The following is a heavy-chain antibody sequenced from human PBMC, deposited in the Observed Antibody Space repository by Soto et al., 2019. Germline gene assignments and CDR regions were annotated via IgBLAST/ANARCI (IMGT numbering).Heavy chain of an antibody. CDR3: ARDAALEYCSSTRCYSLFDP. V-gene: IGHV1-18*01. D-gene: IGHD2-2*02. CDR1: GYTFTSYG. CDR2: ISAYNGNT. J-gene: IGHJ5*02. Sequence: ASVKVSCKASGYTFTSYGISWVRQAPGQGLEWMGWISAYNGNTNYAQKLQGRVTMTTDTSTSTAYMELRSLRSDDTAVYYCARDAALEYCSSTRCYSLFDPWGQGTLVTVSS.